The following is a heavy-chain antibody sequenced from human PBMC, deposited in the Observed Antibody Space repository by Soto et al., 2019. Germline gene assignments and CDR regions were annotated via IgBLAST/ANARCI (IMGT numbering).Heavy chain of an antibody. CDR1: GYTFTSYA. J-gene: IGHJ4*02. CDR2: SKAGNGDT. D-gene: IGHD6-19*01. V-gene: IGHV1-3*01. Sequence: QVQLVQSGAEVKKPGASVKVSCKASGYTFTSYAMHWVRQAPGQRLAWMGWSKAGNGDTKYSQKFQGRVTMTRDTSSSTAYMELCSLRSEDTAVYYCARVYSSGLPCIAYWGQGTLVTVSS. CDR3: ARVYSSGLPCIAY.